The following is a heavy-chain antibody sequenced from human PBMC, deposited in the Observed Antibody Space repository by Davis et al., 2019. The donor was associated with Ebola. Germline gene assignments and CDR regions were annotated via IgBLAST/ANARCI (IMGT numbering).Heavy chain of an antibody. V-gene: IGHV1-18*01. Sequence: ASVKVSCKASGYTFTSYGISWVRQAPGQGLEWMGWISAYNGNTNYAQKLQGRVTMTTDTSTSTAYMELSSLRSEDTTVYYCASFRVVGATGPGDYYYGMDVWGQGTTVTVSS. CDR3: ASFRVVGATGPGDYYYGMDV. CDR1: GYTFTSYG. CDR2: ISAYNGNT. D-gene: IGHD1-26*01. J-gene: IGHJ6*02.